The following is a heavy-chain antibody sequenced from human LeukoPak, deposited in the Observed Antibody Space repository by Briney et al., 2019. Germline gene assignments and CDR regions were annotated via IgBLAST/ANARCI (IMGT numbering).Heavy chain of an antibody. D-gene: IGHD3-9*01. CDR2: MNPNSGNT. J-gene: IGHJ4*02. Sequence: GASVKVSCKASGYTFTSYGINWVRQATGQGLEWMGWMNPNSGNTGYAQKFQGRVTMTRNTSISTAYMELSSLRSEDTAVYYCARELRYFDWLLYEGYFDYWGQGTLVTVSS. V-gene: IGHV1-8*01. CDR1: GYTFTSYG. CDR3: ARELRYFDWLLYEGYFDY.